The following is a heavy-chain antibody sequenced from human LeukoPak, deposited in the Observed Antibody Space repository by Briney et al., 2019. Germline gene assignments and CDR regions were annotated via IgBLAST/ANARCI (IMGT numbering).Heavy chain of an antibody. CDR2: INPSNGGT. D-gene: IGHD4-17*01. Sequence: ASVRVSCKASGYTFTNYYLHWVRQAPGHGLEWMAIINPSNGGTYYEQKLQGRVTVTRDTSTSTVYMELSSLRSEDTAVYYCARDTRTMTAVTRGQHYYYGLDVWGQGTTVTVSS. CDR1: GYTFTNYY. V-gene: IGHV1-46*01. J-gene: IGHJ6*02. CDR3: ARDTRTMTAVTRGQHYYYGLDV.